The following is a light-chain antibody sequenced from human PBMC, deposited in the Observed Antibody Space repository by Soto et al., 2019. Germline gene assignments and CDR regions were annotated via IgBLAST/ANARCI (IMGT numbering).Light chain of an antibody. V-gene: IGKV1-5*01. Sequence: IQMTQSPSTLSASVGDRVTITCRASHNIDRWMARHQQKPGKAPSLLISDASTLHSGVPSRFSGSGSGTDFTLTISRLQADAFAYYYRQHFAISTTFGQGTKVDIK. CDR2: DAS. CDR3: QHFAISTT. J-gene: IGKJ1*01. CDR1: HNIDRW.